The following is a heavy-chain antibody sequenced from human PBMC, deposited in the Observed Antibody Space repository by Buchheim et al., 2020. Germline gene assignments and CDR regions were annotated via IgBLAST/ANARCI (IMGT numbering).Heavy chain of an antibody. CDR3: ARVFCSDASCYFDL. Sequence: QVQLQESGPGLVKPSQTLSLTCTVSGGSISSGSYYWSWIRQPAGKGLEWIGRIYTSGSTSYNPSLKNRVTISVDTSKNQFSLKLSSVTAVDTAVYYCARVFCSDASCYFDLWGQGTL. CDR1: GGSISSGSYY. V-gene: IGHV4-61*02. D-gene: IGHD2-15*01. J-gene: IGHJ4*02. CDR2: IYTSGST.